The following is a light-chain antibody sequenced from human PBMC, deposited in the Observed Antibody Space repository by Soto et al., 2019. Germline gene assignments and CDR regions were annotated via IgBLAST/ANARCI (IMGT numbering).Light chain of an antibody. CDR2: GAS. CDR1: ESAFY. V-gene: IGKV3-20*01. CDR3: RKYGSVPWT. Sequence: EIVLTQSPGTVSLSPGERATLSCRASESAFYLAWYQQKPGQAPRLLFYGASNRATGIPGRFSGSGSGTDFTLTISRMVLEDAAVCYCRKYGSVPWTFGQRTKVEIK. J-gene: IGKJ1*01.